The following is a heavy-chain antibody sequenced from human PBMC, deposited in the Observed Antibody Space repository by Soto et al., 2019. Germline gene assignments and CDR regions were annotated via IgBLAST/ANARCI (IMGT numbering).Heavy chain of an antibody. CDR1: GLTVRGKKY. CDR2: IYDADGT. Sequence: DVQLVASGGGLIQPGGSLRLSCAALGLTVRGKKYIAWVRQAPGKGLEWVSAIYDADGTYYADSAKGRFTISRDNSNNIIYLQMNGLGHDDTAVYYWAIWLEREHAYDIWGLGTIVTVSS. J-gene: IGHJ3*02. D-gene: IGHD1-1*01. V-gene: IGHV3-53*01. CDR3: AIWLEREHAYDI.